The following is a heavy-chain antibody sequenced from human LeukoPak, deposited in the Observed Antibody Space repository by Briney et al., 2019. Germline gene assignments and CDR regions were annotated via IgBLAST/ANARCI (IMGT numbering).Heavy chain of an antibody. D-gene: IGHD1-26*01. CDR3: ARFFRIGPGSDAFDI. CDR1: GGSINTNNYY. CDR2: IYFSGST. V-gene: IGHV4-39*07. J-gene: IGHJ3*02. Sequence: PSETLSLTCTVSGGSINTNNYYWGWIRQPPGKGLEWIGSIYFSGSTYYNPSLKSRVTISVDTSKNHFSLKLSSVTAADTAVYYCARFFRIGPGSDAFDIWGQGTMVTVSS.